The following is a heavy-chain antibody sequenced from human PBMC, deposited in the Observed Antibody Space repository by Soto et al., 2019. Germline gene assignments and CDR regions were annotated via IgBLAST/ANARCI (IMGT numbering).Heavy chain of an antibody. D-gene: IGHD5-12*01. Sequence: GGSLRLSCAASRFTFSSYVIHWVRQAPGKGLEWVAVISYDGSNRYYADSVKGRFTISRDNSKNTLYLQMNSLRVEDTAVYYCAKDRPTDSGYGLFDYWGQGTLVTVSS. V-gene: IGHV3-30*18. CDR3: AKDRPTDSGYGLFDY. CDR2: ISYDGSNR. CDR1: RFTFSSYV. J-gene: IGHJ4*02.